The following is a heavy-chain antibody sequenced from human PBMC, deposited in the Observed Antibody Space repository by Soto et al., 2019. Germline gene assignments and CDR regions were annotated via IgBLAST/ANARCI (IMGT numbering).Heavy chain of an antibody. CDR2: ITSGSSYI. CDR1: GFTFSDYS. Sequence: EVQLVESGGGLVQPGGSLRISCAASGFTFSDYSMNWVRQAPGKGLEWVASITSGSSYIYYADSVKGRFTISRDDAKNSMYLQMNSLRADDTALYYCARWILEWLPHSFDYWGQGTLVTVSS. CDR3: ARWILEWLPHSFDY. J-gene: IGHJ4*02. V-gene: IGHV3-21*01. D-gene: IGHD3-3*01.